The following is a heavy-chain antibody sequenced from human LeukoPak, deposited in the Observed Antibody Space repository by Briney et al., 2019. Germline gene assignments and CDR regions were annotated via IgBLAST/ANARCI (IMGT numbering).Heavy chain of an antibody. CDR3: ARDPYPSGYDTHFDY. CDR2: IIPILGIA. D-gene: IGHD5-12*01. V-gene: IGHV1-69*04. CDR1: GGTFSSYA. J-gene: IGHJ4*02. Sequence: SVKVSCKASGGTFSSYAISWVRQAPGQGLEWMGRIIPILGIANYAQKFQGRVTITADKSTSTAYMELSSLRSEDTAVYYCARDPYPSGYDTHFDYWGQGTLVTVSS.